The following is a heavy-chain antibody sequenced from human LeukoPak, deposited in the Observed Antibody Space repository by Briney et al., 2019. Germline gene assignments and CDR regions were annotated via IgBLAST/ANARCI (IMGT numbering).Heavy chain of an antibody. CDR1: GFPFSDYS. CDR2: ISFSVNTK. V-gene: IGHV3-48*04. D-gene: IGHD6-19*01. J-gene: IGHJ4*02. CDR3: ARGAYSSGWAYFDH. Sequence: GGSLRLSFAASGFPFSDYSMNWVRQAPGKGLEWVSYISFSVNTKYYGDSVKGRFTISRDNAKNSLYLHMDSLRAEDTAVYYCARGAYSSGWAYFDHWGQGTLVTVSS.